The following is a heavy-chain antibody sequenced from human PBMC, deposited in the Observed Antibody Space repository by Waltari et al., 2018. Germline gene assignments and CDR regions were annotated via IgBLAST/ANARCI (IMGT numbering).Heavy chain of an antibody. CDR2: IKKDGGEE. CDR1: GFTLSDDW. V-gene: IGHV3-7*03. Sequence: EVQLVESGGGLVQPGGSLSLSCAATGFTLSDDWMSWVRQAPGKGPEWLANIKKDGGEEYYVDSVRGRFTISRDNAKNSLYLQMTSLKTEDTAVYYCTTLDAPWGGWGQGTLVTVSS. CDR3: TTLDAPWGG. J-gene: IGHJ4*02. D-gene: IGHD4-4*01.